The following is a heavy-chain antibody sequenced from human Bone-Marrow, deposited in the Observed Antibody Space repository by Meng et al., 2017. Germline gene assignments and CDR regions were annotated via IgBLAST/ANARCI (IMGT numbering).Heavy chain of an antibody. CDR3: ARGVDYGVNFDY. J-gene: IGHJ4*02. CDR2: MNPNSGNT. V-gene: IGHV1-8*01. CDR1: GYTFTSYD. Sequence: VQLVQCGVEVKKPGASVKYSCKASGYTFTSYDINWVRQATGQGLEWMGWMNPNSGNTGYAQKFQGRVTMTRNTSISTAYMELSSLRSEDTAVYYCARGVDYGVNFDYWGQGTLVTVSS. D-gene: IGHD4-17*01.